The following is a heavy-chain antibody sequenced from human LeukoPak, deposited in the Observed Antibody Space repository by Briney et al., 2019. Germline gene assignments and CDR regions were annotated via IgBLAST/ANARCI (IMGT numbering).Heavy chain of an antibody. CDR3: ARLSHTVEHKQYYYYYYGMDV. V-gene: IGHV4-59*08. D-gene: IGHD1/OR15-1a*01. CDR2: IYYSGST. CDR1: GGSFSSYY. J-gene: IGHJ6*02. Sequence: SETLSLTCTVYGGSFSSYYWSWIRQPPGKGLEWIGYIYYSGSTNYNPSLKSRVTISVDTSKNQFSLKLSSVTAADTAVYYCARLSHTVEHKQYYYYYYGMDVWGQGTTVTVSS.